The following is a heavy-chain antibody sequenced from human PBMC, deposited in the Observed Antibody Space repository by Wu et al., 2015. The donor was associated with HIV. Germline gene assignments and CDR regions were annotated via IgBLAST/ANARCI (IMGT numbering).Heavy chain of an antibody. J-gene: IGHJ5*02. V-gene: IGHV1-18*01. CDR3: ARAGGFCSGTSCLDL. D-gene: IGHD2-2*03. CDR2: ISAYNGNT. Sequence: QVQLVQSGAEVKKPGASVKVSCKTFGYTFTTYGISWVRQAPGQGLEWMGWISAYNGNTNYAQNLQGRVTMSRDTSTATVYMELRSLKSDDTAIYSCARAGGFCSGTSCLDLWGQGTLVAVSS. CDR1: GYTFTTYG.